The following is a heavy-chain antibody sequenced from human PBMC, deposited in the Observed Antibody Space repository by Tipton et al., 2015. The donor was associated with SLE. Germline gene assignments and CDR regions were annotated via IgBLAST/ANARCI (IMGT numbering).Heavy chain of an antibody. CDR1: GFTFNTYN. Sequence: SLRLSCAASGFTFNTYNMNWVRQAPGKGLEWVSSISRSSHSIYYADSVKGRFTVSRDNAKNSLYLQMNSLRAEDTAAYYCARELPGISSFDPWGQGTLVTVSS. CDR3: ARELPGISSFDP. CDR2: ISRSSHSI. J-gene: IGHJ5*02. D-gene: IGHD6-13*01. V-gene: IGHV3-21*01.